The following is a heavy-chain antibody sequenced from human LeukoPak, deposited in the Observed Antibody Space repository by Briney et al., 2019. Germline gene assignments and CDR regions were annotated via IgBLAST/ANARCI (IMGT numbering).Heavy chain of an antibody. CDR3: AREAGTARLDAFDI. J-gene: IGHJ3*02. D-gene: IGHD6-6*01. CDR1: GGSFTGYY. V-gene: IGHV4-34*01. CDR2: ISRRGST. Sequence: KASETLSLTCAAYGGSFTGYYWSWIRQPPGKGLEWIGEISRRGSTNYNPSLKSRVTISVDTSKNQFSLKLSSVTAADTAVYYCAREAGTARLDAFDIWGQGTMVTVSS.